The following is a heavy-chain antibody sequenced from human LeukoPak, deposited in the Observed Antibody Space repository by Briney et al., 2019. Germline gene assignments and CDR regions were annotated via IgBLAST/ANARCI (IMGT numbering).Heavy chain of an antibody. D-gene: IGHD3-3*01. V-gene: IGHV4-39*07. CDR2: IYYSGTT. Sequence: SETLSLTCTVSSGSISDSIYYWGWIRQPPGKGLEWIGSIYYSGTTYYSPSLDSRVTISVDTSNNQVSLNLNSVTAADTAVYYCARGGTTSYYDFWSGYSPFDYWGQGTLVTVSS. CDR3: ARGGTTSYYDFWSGYSPFDY. CDR1: SGSISDSIYY. J-gene: IGHJ4*02.